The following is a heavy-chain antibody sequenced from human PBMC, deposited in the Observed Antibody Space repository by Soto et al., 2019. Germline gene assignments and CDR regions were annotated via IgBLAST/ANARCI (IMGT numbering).Heavy chain of an antibody. V-gene: IGHV6-1*01. D-gene: IGHD2-2*01. Sequence: SQTLSLTCAISGDSVSSNSAAWNWIRQSPSRGLEWLGRTYYRSKWYNDYAVSVKNRITINPDTSKNQFSLQLNSVTPEDTAVYYCAREWVVVVPAAIGGMDVWGQGTTVTVSS. CDR1: GDSVSSNSAA. CDR3: AREWVVVVPAAIGGMDV. J-gene: IGHJ6*02. CDR2: TYYRSKWYN.